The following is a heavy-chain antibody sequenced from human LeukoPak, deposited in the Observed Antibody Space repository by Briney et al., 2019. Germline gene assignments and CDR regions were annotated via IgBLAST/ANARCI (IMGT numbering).Heavy chain of an antibody. CDR2: IRSKANSYAT. CDR3: AKVGQYHDFDY. Sequence: GGSLRLSCAASGFTFSGSAMHWVRQASGKGLEWVGRIRSKANSYATAYAASVKGRFTISRDDSKNTAYLQMNSLKTEDTAVYYCAKVGQYHDFDYWGQGTLVTVSS. CDR1: GFTFSGSA. V-gene: IGHV3-73*01. D-gene: IGHD3-3*01. J-gene: IGHJ4*02.